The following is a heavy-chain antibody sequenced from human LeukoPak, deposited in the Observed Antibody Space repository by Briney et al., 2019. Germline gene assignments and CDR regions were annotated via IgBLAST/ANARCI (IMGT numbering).Heavy chain of an antibody. D-gene: IGHD3-22*01. J-gene: IGHJ4*02. CDR3: ASDSSGSFDY. CDR2: IWYDGSNK. Sequence: PGRSLRLSCAASGFTFSSYGMHWVRQAPGKGLEWVAVIWYDGSNKYYADSVKGRFTISRDNSKNTLYLQMNSLRAEGTAVYYCASDSSGSFDYWGQGTLVTVSS. V-gene: IGHV3-33*01. CDR1: GFTFSSYG.